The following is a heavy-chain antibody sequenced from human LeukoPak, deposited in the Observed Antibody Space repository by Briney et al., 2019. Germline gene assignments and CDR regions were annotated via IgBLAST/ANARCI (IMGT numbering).Heavy chain of an antibody. Sequence: GGSLRLSCAASGFTFSSYSMNWVRQAPGKGLEWVSSISSSSSYIYYADSVKGRFTISRDNAKNSLYLQMNSLRAEDTAVYYCTRGQYSSDWFDYWGQGTLVTVSP. V-gene: IGHV3-21*01. CDR3: TRGQYSSDWFDY. CDR1: GFTFSSYS. CDR2: ISSSSSYI. D-gene: IGHD6-19*01. J-gene: IGHJ4*02.